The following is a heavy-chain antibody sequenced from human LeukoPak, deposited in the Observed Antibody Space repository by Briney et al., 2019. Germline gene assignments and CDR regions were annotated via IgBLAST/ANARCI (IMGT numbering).Heavy chain of an antibody. V-gene: IGHV1-2*06. CDR2: INPNSGGT. CDR3: ARGDYDILTGYSTSRDY. J-gene: IGHJ4*02. CDR1: GYTFTGYY. D-gene: IGHD3-9*01. Sequence: ASVKVSCKASGYTFTGYYMHWVRQAPGQGLEWMGRINPNSGGTNYAQKFQGRVTMTRDTSISTAYMELSRLRSDDTAVYYCARGDYDILTGYSTSRDYWGQGTLVTVSS.